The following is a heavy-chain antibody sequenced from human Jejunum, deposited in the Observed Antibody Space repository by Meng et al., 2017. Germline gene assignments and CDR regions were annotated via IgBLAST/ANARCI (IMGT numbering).Heavy chain of an antibody. D-gene: IGHD1-20*01. CDR2: IYTDGSA. Sequence: GESLKISCVGTGFTVTRTYVSWVRQAPGKGLEWVSVIYTDGSASYADSVKGRFTISRDSSANTVYLQMNSLRIEDTAMYYCARLTGYWGQGTLVTVSS. J-gene: IGHJ4*02. V-gene: IGHV3-66*02. CDR3: ARLTGY. CDR1: GFTVTRTY.